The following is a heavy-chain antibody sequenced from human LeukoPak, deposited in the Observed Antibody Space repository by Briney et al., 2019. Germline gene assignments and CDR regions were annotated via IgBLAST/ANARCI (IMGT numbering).Heavy chain of an antibody. CDR2: IYSGGST. V-gene: IGHV3-53*05. CDR3: ARGQFRLSDYDSSGFDY. Sequence: PGGSLRLSCAASGFTVSSNDMSWVRQAPGKGLECISVIYSGGSTDYADSVKGRLTTSRDNSKNTLYLQMISLRAEDTAVYYCARGQFRLSDYDSSGFDYWGQGTLVTVSS. CDR1: GFTVSSND. J-gene: IGHJ4*02. D-gene: IGHD3-22*01.